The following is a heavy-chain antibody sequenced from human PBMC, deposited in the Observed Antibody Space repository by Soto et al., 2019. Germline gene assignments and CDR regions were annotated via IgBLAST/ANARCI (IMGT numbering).Heavy chain of an antibody. CDR1: GFTFSSYA. Sequence: QVQLVESGGGVVQPGRSLRLSCAASGFTFSSYAMHWVRQAPGKGLEWVAVISYDGSNKYYADPVKGRFAISRDNSKNALYLQMISLRAEDTAVYYCARDPYASNWFDPWCQGTLVTVSS. CDR2: ISYDGSNK. J-gene: IGHJ5*02. V-gene: IGHV3-30*09. D-gene: IGHD2-2*01. CDR3: ARDPYASNWFDP.